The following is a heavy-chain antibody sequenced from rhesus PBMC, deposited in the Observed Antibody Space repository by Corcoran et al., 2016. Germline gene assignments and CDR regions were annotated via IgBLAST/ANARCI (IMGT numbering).Heavy chain of an antibody. J-gene: IGHJ4*01. CDR2: INPKTGGT. Sequence: VQLVQSGAEVKKPGSSVQVSCPASGYPFTDSYLHWVQQAPGQGLEWMGEINPKTGGTNYAQKYKGRVTMTRDTSTSTAYMELSSLRSEDTAVYYCERGVDYWGQGVLVTVSS. V-gene: IGHV1-138*01. CDR3: ERGVDY. CDR1: GYPFTDSY.